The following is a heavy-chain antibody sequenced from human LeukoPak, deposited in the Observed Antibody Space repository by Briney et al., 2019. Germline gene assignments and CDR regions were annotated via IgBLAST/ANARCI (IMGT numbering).Heavy chain of an antibody. CDR3: ARDFATYYYDTSGSY. J-gene: IGHJ4*02. CDR2: ISSSSSYI. CDR1: GFTFSSYS. V-gene: IGHV3-21*01. D-gene: IGHD3-22*01. Sequence: GGSLRLSCAASGFTFSSYSMNWVRQAPGKGLEWVSSISSSSSYIYYADSVKGRFTISRDNAKNSLYLQMNSLRAEDTAVYYCARDFATYYYDTSGSYWGQGTLVTVSS.